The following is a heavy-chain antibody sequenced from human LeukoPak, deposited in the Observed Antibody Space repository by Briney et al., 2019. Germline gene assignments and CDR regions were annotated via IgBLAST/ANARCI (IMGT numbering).Heavy chain of an antibody. V-gene: IGHV4-59*01. CDR1: GGSISTYY. CDR2: IYYSGST. D-gene: IGHD3-22*01. Sequence: PSETLSLTCTVSGGSISTYYWSWIRQPPGKALEWIGYIYYSGSTSYNPSLKSRVTISVDTSKNQFSLKLSSVTAADTAVYYCARALLRSSGSHFDYWGQGTLVTVSS. CDR3: ARALLRSSGSHFDY. J-gene: IGHJ4*02.